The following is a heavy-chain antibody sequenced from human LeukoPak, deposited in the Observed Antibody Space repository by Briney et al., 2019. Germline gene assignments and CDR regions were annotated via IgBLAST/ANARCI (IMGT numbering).Heavy chain of an antibody. Sequence: SETLSLTCAVYGGSFSGYYWSWIRQPPGKGLGWIGEINHSGSTNYNPSLKSRVTISVDTSKNQFSLKPSSVTAADTAVYYCARGGSGSTSWSVYYYYGMDVWGQGTTVTVSS. CDR3: ARGGSGSTSWSVYYYYGMDV. CDR1: GGSFSGYY. J-gene: IGHJ6*02. CDR2: INHSGST. V-gene: IGHV4-34*01. D-gene: IGHD2-2*01.